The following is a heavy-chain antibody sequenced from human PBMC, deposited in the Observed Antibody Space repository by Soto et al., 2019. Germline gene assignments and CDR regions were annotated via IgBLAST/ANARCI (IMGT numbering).Heavy chain of an antibody. V-gene: IGHV4-59*01. J-gene: IGHJ4*02. CDR1: GGPISSYY. D-gene: IGHD5-12*01. CDR2: IYYSGST. Sequence: PSETLSLTCTVSGGPISSYYWSCIRQPPGKGLEWIGYIYYSGSTNYNPSLKSRVTISVDTSKNQFSLKLSSVTAADTAVYYCARDSAQRWLQEGYYFDYWGQGTLVTVSS. CDR3: ARDSAQRWLQEGYYFDY.